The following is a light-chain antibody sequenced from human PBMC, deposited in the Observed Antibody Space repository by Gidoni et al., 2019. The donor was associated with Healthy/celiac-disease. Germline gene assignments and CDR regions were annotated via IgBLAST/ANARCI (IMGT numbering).Light chain of an antibody. CDR3: SSYTSSSTPGV. CDR1: SSDVGGYNY. V-gene: IGLV2-14*01. Sequence: QSALTQPASVSGSPGQSITISCTGTSSDVGGYNYVSWYQQPPGKAPKLMIYDVSNRPSGVSNRFSGSKSGNTASLTISGLQAEDEADYYCSSYTSSSTPGVFGGGTKLTVL. CDR2: DVS. J-gene: IGLJ2*01.